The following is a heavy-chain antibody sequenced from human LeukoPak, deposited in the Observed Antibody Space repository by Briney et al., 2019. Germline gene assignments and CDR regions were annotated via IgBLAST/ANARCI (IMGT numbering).Heavy chain of an antibody. Sequence: ASVKVSCKASGYTFTGYYMHWVRQAPGQGLEWMGWINPNNGGTNYAQKFQGRVTMTRDTSISTAYVEVSSLRSDDTAVYYCARDARTELDYWGQGTLVTVSS. J-gene: IGHJ4*02. D-gene: IGHD1-14*01. CDR3: ARDARTELDY. V-gene: IGHV1-2*02. CDR2: INPNNGGT. CDR1: GYTFTGYY.